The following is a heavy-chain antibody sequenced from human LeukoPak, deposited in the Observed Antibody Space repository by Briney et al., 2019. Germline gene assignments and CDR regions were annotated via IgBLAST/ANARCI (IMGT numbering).Heavy chain of an antibody. D-gene: IGHD4-11*01. CDR3: AKDDINYRFDP. Sequence: PGGSLKLSCAASGFIFSSYGMHWVRQAPGKGLEWVAFIGYDGSNKDSADSVRGRFTISRDNAKNTLFLQMNSMKAEDTAVYYCAKDDINYRFDPCGQGTLVTVSS. CDR1: GFIFSSYG. CDR2: IGYDGSNK. V-gene: IGHV3-30*02. J-gene: IGHJ5*02.